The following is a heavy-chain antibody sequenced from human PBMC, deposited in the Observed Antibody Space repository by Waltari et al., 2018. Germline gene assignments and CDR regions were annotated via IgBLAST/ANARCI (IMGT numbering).Heavy chain of an antibody. J-gene: IGHJ6*02. Sequence: QVQLVQSGAEVKKPGASVNVSCKASGYTLPGYNIYWVRQAPGQGLEWMGWINPNSGSTNYAQKFQGRVAMTEDTSIRTAYMELSRLRSDDAAVYYCARGIGRWELAYGMDVWGQGTTVTVSS. CDR3: ARGIGRWELAYGMDV. D-gene: IGHD1-26*01. CDR1: GYTLPGYN. V-gene: IGHV1-2*02. CDR2: INPNSGST.